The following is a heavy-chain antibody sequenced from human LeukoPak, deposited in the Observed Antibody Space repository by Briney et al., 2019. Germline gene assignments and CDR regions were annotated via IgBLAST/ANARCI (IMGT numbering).Heavy chain of an antibody. CDR1: GFTFSSYS. D-gene: IGHD1-7*01. CDR3: ARGSPLTGTTIWEEGFDP. CDR2: ISSSSSYI. V-gene: IGHV3-21*01. J-gene: IGHJ5*02. Sequence: PGGSLRLSCAASGFTFSSYSMNWVRQAPGKGLEWVSPISSSSSYIYYADSVKGRFTISRDNAKNSLYLQMNGLRAEDTAVYYCARGSPLTGTTIWEEGFDPWGQGTLVTVSS.